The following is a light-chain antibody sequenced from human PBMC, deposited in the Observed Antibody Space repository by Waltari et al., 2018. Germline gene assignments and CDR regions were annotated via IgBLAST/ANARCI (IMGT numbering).Light chain of an antibody. CDR1: QSISSY. CDR2: AAS. Sequence: DIQMTQSPSSLSASVGDRVNITCRASQSISSYLNWYQQKPGKAPKLLIYAASSLQSGVPSRFSGSGSGTDFTLTISSLQPEDFATYYCQQSYSTHRTFGQGTKVEIK. CDR3: QQSYSTHRT. J-gene: IGKJ1*01. V-gene: IGKV1-39*01.